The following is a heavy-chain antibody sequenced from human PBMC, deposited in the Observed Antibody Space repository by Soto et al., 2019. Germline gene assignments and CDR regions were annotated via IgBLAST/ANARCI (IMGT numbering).Heavy chain of an antibody. V-gene: IGHV1-8*01. Sequence: ASVKVSCKASGYTFTSYDINWVRQATGQGLEWMGWMNPNSGNTGYAQKFQGRVTMTRNTSISTAYMELSSLRSEDTAVYYCARGQMEESPLLYYYYGMDVWGQGTTVTVSS. J-gene: IGHJ6*02. D-gene: IGHD2-2*01. CDR1: GYTFTSYD. CDR3: ARGQMEESPLLYYYYGMDV. CDR2: MNPNSGNT.